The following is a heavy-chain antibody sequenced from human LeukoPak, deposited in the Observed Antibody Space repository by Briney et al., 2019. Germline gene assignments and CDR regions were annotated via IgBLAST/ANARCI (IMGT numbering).Heavy chain of an antibody. V-gene: IGHV3-53*01. D-gene: IGHD6-13*01. J-gene: IGHJ4*02. Sequence: GGSLRLSCAASGFTVSSNYMSWVRQAPGKGLEWVSVIYSGGSTYYADSVKGRFTISRDNSKHTLYLQMTSLRAEDTAVYYCAIRGIAAAGKGEYFDYWGQGTLVTVSS. CDR2: IYSGGST. CDR1: GFTVSSNY. CDR3: AIRGIAAAGKGEYFDY.